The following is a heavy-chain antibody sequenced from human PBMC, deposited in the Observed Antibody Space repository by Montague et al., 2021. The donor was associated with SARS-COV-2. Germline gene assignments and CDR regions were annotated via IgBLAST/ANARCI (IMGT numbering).Heavy chain of an antibody. J-gene: IGHJ3*02. CDR2: ISSSSSYT. CDR1: GFTFSDYY. V-gene: IGHV3-11*06. CDR3: AKFRSRRMGDLIPRVGDFDI. D-gene: IGHD3-16*01. Sequence: SLRLSCAASGFTFSDYYMSWIRQAPGKGLEWASTISSSSSYTNYGDSVKGRFTISRDNAKSSLYLHMKSLRAEDTAMYYCAKFRSRRMGDLIPRVGDFDIWSQGTMVTVSS.